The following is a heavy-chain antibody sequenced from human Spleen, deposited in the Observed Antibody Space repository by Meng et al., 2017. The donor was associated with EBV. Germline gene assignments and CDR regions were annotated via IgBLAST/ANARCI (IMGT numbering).Heavy chain of an antibody. CDR1: GGSISSGGYY. Sequence: QVQLQESGPGLVKPSQTLSLNCPVSGGSISSGGYYWSWIRQPPGKGLEWIGHIYYSGSTYYNPSLKSRVTISVDTSKNQFSLKLPSVTAADTAVYFCARLTSYYYDSNGFDFWEQGALGTVAS. V-gene: IGHV4-30-4*01. CDR3: ARLTSYYYDSNGFDF. CDR2: IYYSGST. D-gene: IGHD3-22*01. J-gene: IGHJ4*02.